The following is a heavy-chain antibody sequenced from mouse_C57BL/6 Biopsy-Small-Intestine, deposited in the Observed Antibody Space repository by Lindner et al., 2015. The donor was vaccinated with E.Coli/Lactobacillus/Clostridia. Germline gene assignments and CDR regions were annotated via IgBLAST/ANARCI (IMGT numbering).Heavy chain of an antibody. V-gene: IGHV5-17*01. Sequence: VQLQESGGGLVKPGGSLKLSCTASGFIFWVNHGMHWVRQAPEKGLEWVAYISGSSSTIFYADVLKGRFTISRDNAKNTLFLQMTSLRSEDTAIYYCARNYYGSGYDYWGQGDHSDSLL. CDR3: ARNYYGSGYDY. CDR2: ISGSSSTI. J-gene: IGHJ2*01. D-gene: IGHD1-1*01. CDR1: GFIFWVNHG.